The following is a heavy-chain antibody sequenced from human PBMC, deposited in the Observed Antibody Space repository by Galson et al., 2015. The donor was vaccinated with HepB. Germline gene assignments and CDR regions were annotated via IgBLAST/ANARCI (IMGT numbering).Heavy chain of an antibody. Sequence: CLGLSRVAAAFSFQCYGMHWGPQAPREGLGGGGGLLGDGSETYYVDSVKGRFTISRDNSKNTLYLQMNSLRGEDTAVYYCARVRGIYYYFDYWGQGTLVTVSS. D-gene: IGHD1-26*01. V-gene: IGHV3-33*05. J-gene: IGHJ4*02. CDR3: ARVRGIYYYFDY. CDR1: AFSFQCYG. CDR2: LLGDGSET.